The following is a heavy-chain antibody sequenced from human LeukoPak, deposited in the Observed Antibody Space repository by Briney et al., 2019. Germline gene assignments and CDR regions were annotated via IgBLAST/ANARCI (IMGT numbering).Heavy chain of an antibody. CDR2: IRYDGGNK. CDR1: GFTFTSYG. CDR3: ARRGYHDYSGFDY. V-gene: IGHV3-30*02. D-gene: IGHD1-26*01. J-gene: IGHJ4*02. Sequence: GGSLRLSCAASGFTFTSYGIHWVRQAPGKGLEWVAFIRYDGGNKYYADSVKGRFTVSRDNSKNSLYLQMKRLRAEDTALYYCARRGYHDYSGFDYWGQGTLVTVSS.